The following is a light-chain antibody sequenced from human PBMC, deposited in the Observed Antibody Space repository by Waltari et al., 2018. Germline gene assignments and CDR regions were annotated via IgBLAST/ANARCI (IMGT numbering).Light chain of an antibody. Sequence: QSVLTQPPSVSGAPGQSVTISCTGSSSNIGAGYDVHWYQQIPGSAPNVLIYRDDNRPSGVPGRCSGSKSGTSAALSVTGLHVEDEADYFCQSYDRDLNAVLFGGGTKLTVL. J-gene: IGLJ2*01. CDR1: SSNIGAGYD. CDR2: RDD. CDR3: QSYDRDLNAVL. V-gene: IGLV1-40*01.